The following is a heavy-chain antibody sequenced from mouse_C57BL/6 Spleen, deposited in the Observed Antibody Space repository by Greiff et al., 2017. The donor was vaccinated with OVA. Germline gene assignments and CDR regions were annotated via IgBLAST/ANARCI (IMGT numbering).Heavy chain of an antibody. J-gene: IGHJ1*03. CDR2: ISSGSSTI. Sequence: EVQVVESGGGLVKPGGSLTLSCAASGFTFSDYGMHWVRQAPEKGLEWVAYISSGSSTIYYADTVKGRFTISRDNAKNTLFLQMTSLRSEDTAMYDCARGTSYGYDWYFDVWGTGTTVTVSS. V-gene: IGHV5-17*01. CDR3: ARGTSYGYDWYFDV. D-gene: IGHD2-2*01. CDR1: GFTFSDYG.